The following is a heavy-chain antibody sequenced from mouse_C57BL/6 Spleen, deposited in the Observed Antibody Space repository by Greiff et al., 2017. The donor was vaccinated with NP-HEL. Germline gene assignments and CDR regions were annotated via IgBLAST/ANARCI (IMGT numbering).Heavy chain of an antibody. CDR2: IDPSDSYT. CDR1: GYTFTSYW. CDR3: ARGGKGVSFDY. D-gene: IGHD1-1*02. Sequence: QVQLQQPGAELVKPGASVKLSCKASGYTFTSYWMQWVKQRPGQGLEWIGEIDPSDSYTNYNQTFKGKATLTVDTSSSTAYMQLSSLTSEDSAVYYCARGGKGVSFDYWGQGTTLTVSS. J-gene: IGHJ2*01. V-gene: IGHV1-50*01.